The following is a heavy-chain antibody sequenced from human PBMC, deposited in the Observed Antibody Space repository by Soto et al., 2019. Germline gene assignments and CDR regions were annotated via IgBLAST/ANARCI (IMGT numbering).Heavy chain of an antibody. CDR2: VYYSGST. Sequence: PSETLSLTCTVSGGSINTYYWSWIRQPPGKGLEWIGYVYYSGSTNYSPSLKSRVTISVDTSKNQFSLNLSSVTAADTAVYYCGRSPWGYAFDMWAQGTMVTVSS. CDR1: GGSINTYY. V-gene: IGHV4-59*01. J-gene: IGHJ3*02. CDR3: GRSPWGYAFDM. D-gene: IGHD1-26*01.